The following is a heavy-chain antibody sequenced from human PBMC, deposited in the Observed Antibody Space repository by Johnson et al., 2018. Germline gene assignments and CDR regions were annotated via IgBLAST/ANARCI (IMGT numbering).Heavy chain of an antibody. Sequence: EVQLLESGGGLVQPGGSLRLSCVASEFTFSTYTMNWVRQAPGRGLEWVSFISPASSTIHYADSVKGRFTTSRDNAKSSLYLQMNSLRDEDTAVYYWARNRATYNNYTASDIWGQGTMVTVSS. V-gene: IGHV3-48*02. J-gene: IGHJ3*02. CDR1: EFTFSTYT. CDR3: ARNRATYNNYTASDI. D-gene: IGHD3-10*01. CDR2: ISPASSTI.